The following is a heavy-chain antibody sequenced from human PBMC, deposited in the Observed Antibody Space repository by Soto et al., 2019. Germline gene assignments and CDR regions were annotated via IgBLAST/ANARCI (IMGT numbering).Heavy chain of an antibody. J-gene: IGHJ4*02. D-gene: IGHD6-19*01. Sequence: QVQLQESGPGLVKPSETLSLTCTVSGGSISSYYWSWIRQPPGKGLEWIGYSYYSGSTNYNPSIKSRVKISVDTSKNHFSLKLSSVAAADTAVYYCASTAHSSGWYSGGFDYWGQGTRVTVSS. CDR2: SYYSGST. V-gene: IGHV4-59*01. CDR3: ASTAHSSGWYSGGFDY. CDR1: GGSISSYY.